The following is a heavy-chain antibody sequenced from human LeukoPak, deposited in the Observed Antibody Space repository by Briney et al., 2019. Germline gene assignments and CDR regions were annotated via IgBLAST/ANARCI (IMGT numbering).Heavy chain of an antibody. CDR2: LYFSGST. Sequence: PSEALSLTCSVSGASISTYYWRWIRPPPGQGLEWIGYLYFSGSTNYNPSLKSRVNISPDTSKNQFYLKLNSVTAADTAVYYCARAGGSWSFDYLGQGTLVTVSS. CDR1: GASISTYY. CDR3: ARAGGSWSFDY. J-gene: IGHJ4*02. V-gene: IGHV4-59*01. D-gene: IGHD5-12*01.